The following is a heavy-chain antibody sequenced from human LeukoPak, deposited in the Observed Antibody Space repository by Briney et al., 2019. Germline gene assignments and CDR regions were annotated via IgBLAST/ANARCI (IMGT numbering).Heavy chain of an antibody. CDR1: GYTFTGYY. CDR3: ARASGDDSSGYYYFDY. D-gene: IGHD3-22*01. CDR2: INPSGGST. V-gene: IGHV1-46*01. Sequence: ASVKVSCKASGYTFTGYYMHWVRQAPAQGLEWMGIINPSGGSTSYAQKFQGRVTMTRDMSTSTVYMELSSLRSEDTAVYYCARASGDDSSGYYYFDYWGQGTLVTVSS. J-gene: IGHJ4*02.